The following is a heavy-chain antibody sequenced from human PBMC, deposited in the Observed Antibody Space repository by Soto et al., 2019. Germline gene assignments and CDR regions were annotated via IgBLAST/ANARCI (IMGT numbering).Heavy chain of an antibody. CDR1: GFTVSSYG. CDR2: IRGSGGST. Sequence: GGSLRLSCAACGFTVSSYGVHWVRQATGKGLEWVAAIRGSGGSTYYADSVKGRFTISRDNSKNTLFLQMNSLRAEDTAVYYCAKGYNSGWSFFDYWGQGTLVTVSS. V-gene: IGHV3-23*01. J-gene: IGHJ4*02. D-gene: IGHD6-19*01. CDR3: AKGYNSGWSFFDY.